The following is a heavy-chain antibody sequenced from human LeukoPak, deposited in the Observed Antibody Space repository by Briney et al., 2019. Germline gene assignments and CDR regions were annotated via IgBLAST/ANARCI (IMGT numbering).Heavy chain of an antibody. V-gene: IGHV3-66*02. D-gene: IGHD1-7*01. CDR1: GFTVSSNY. J-gene: IGHJ4*02. CDR2: TYGGGST. Sequence: PGGSMRLSCAASGFTVSSNYMSWVRQAPGKGLKWVSVTYGGGSTYYADSVKGRFSISRDNSKNTLYLQMSSLRTEDTAVYYCARDRVTGTLDFDSWGQGTLVTVSS. CDR3: ARDRVTGTLDFDS.